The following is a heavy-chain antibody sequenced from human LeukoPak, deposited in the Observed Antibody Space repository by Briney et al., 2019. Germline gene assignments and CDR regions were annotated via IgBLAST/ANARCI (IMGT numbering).Heavy chain of an antibody. Sequence: PSQTLSLTYTVSGSSINSGAYYWSWLRQHPGKGLEWIGYIYYSGRTYYNPSLKSRLTISVDTSNNQFSLKLSSVSAADTAVYYCARIRPETYYFDFWGQGTLVTVSS. V-gene: IGHV4-31*03. D-gene: IGHD1-14*01. J-gene: IGHJ4*02. CDR2: IYYSGRT. CDR1: GSSINSGAYY. CDR3: ARIRPETYYFDF.